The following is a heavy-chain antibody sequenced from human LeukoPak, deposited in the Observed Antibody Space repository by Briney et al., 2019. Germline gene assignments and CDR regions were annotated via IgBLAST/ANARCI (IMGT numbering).Heavy chain of an antibody. J-gene: IGHJ3*02. V-gene: IGHV4-34*01. Sequence: PSETLSLTCAVYGGSFSGYYWSWIRQPPGKGLEWIGEINHSGSTNYNPSLKSRVTISVDTSKNQFSLKLSSVTAADTAVYYCARPKRITMVRGVIGAFDIWGQGTMVTVSS. CDR2: INHSGST. CDR1: GGSFSGYY. D-gene: IGHD3-10*01. CDR3: ARPKRITMVRGVIGAFDI.